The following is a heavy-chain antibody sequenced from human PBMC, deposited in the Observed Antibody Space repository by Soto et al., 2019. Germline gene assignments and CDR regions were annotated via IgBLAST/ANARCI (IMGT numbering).Heavy chain of an antibody. D-gene: IGHD5-12*01. CDR3: ATVAVDIVATESWFDP. Sequence: GASVKVSCKVSGYTLTELSMHWVRQAPGKGLEWMGGFDPEDGETIYAQKFQGRVTMTEDTSTDTAYMELSSLRSEDTAVYYCATVAVDIVATESWFDPWGQGTLVTVSS. CDR2: FDPEDGET. CDR1: GYTLTELS. V-gene: IGHV1-24*01. J-gene: IGHJ5*02.